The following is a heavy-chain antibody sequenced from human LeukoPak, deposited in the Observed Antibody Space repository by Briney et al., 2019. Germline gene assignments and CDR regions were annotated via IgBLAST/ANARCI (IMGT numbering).Heavy chain of an antibody. D-gene: IGHD3-9*01. CDR3: ARLRLRYTRWAFDI. V-gene: IGHV4-30-2*01. CDR1: GGSISSGGYY. J-gene: IGHJ3*02. CDR2: IYHSGST. Sequence: PSETLSLTCTVSGGSISSGGYYWSWIRQPPGKGLEWIGYIYHSGSTYYNPSLKSRVTISVDTSKNQFSLKLSSVTAADTAVYYRARLRLRYTRWAFDIWGQGTMVTVSS.